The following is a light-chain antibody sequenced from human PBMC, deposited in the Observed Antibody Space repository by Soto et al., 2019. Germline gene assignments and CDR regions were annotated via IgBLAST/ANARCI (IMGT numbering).Light chain of an antibody. Sequence: DIQMTQSPSSLSASVGDRVTITCRASQSISSYLNWYQQKPGKAHKLLIYAASSLQSGVPSRFSGSGSGTDFTLTISSLQPEDFATYYCQQSYSTPCTFGGGTKVEIK. CDR3: QQSYSTPCT. CDR1: QSISSY. J-gene: IGKJ4*01. CDR2: AAS. V-gene: IGKV1-39*01.